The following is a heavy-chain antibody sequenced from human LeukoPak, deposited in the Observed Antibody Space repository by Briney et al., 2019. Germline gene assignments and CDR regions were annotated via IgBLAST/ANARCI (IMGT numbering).Heavy chain of an antibody. CDR1: GGSFSGYY. Sequence: SETLSLTCAVYGGSFSGYYWSWIRQPPGKGLEWIGEINHSGSTNYNPSLKSRVTISVDTSKNQFSLKLSSVTAADTAVYYCAREKAYYDFWSGLEWGQGTLVTVSS. CDR2: INHSGST. V-gene: IGHV4-34*01. D-gene: IGHD3-3*01. J-gene: IGHJ4*02. CDR3: AREKAYYDFWSGLE.